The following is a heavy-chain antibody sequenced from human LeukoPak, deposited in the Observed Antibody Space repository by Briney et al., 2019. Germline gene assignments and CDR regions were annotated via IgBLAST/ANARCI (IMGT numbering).Heavy chain of an antibody. Sequence: PGGSLRLSCSASGFTFSSYSKSWVRQAPGKGLEWVSYISGSGTTIYYAASVKGRFTISRDNAKNSLSLQMNSLRAEDTAVYYCAKDHSDIVVVPAAMMDGYFDYWGQGTLVTVSS. CDR2: ISGSGTTI. J-gene: IGHJ4*02. CDR3: AKDHSDIVVVPAAMMDGYFDY. CDR1: GFTFSSYS. D-gene: IGHD2-2*01. V-gene: IGHV3-48*01.